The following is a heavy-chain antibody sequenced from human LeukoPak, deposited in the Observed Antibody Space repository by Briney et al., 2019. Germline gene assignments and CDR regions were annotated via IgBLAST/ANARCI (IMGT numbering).Heavy chain of an antibody. CDR3: ARGPYSSSWRRFDY. CDR2: INHSGST. V-gene: IGHV4-34*01. Sequence: SETLSLTCAVYGGSFSGYSWSWIRQPPGKGLEWIGEINHSGSTNYNPSLKSRVTISVATSKNQFSLKLSSVTAADTAVYYCARGPYSSSWRRFDYWGQGTLVTVSS. D-gene: IGHD6-13*01. J-gene: IGHJ4*02. CDR1: GGSFSGYS.